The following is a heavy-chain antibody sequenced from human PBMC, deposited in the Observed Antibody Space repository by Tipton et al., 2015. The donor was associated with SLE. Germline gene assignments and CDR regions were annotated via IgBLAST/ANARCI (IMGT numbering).Heavy chain of an antibody. D-gene: IGHD2-2*01. CDR3: ASGDCSSTSCYRAEYFQH. Sequence: QSGPEVKKPGSSVKVSCKASGGTFSSYAISWVRQAPGQGLEWMGGIIPIFGTANYAQKFQGRVTITTDESTSTAYMELSSLRSEDTAAYYCASGDCSSTSCYRAEYFQHWGQGTLVTVSS. CDR1: GGTFSSYA. V-gene: IGHV1-69*05. CDR2: IIPIFGTA. J-gene: IGHJ1*01.